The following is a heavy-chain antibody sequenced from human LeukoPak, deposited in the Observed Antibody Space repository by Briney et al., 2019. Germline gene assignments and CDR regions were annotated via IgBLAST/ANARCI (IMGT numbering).Heavy chain of an antibody. D-gene: IGHD6-13*01. Sequence: ASVTVSCKASGYTFTSYDINWVRQATGQGLEWMGWMNPNSGNTGYAQKFQGRVTITRNTSISTAYMELSSLRSEDTAVYYCARGTRIRGSSKLHYYYYMDVWGKGTTVTVSS. CDR1: GYTFTSYD. J-gene: IGHJ6*03. CDR2: MNPNSGNT. CDR3: ARGTRIRGSSKLHYYYYMDV. V-gene: IGHV1-8*03.